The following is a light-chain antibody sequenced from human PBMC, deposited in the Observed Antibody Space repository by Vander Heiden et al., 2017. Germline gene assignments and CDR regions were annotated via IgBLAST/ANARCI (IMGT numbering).Light chain of an antibody. V-gene: IGKV3-20*01. Sequence: EIVLTQSPGTLSLSPGERATLSCRASQSTYLAWYQQKPGQAPRLLMYGASNRATGIPDRFSGSGSGTDFTLTISRLEPEDFAVYYCQQHGSSPYTFGQGTKLEIK. CDR2: GAS. CDR1: QSTY. J-gene: IGKJ2*01. CDR3: QQHGSSPYT.